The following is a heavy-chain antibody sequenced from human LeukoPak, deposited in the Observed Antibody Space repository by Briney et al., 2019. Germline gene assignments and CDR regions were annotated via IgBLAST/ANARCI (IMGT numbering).Heavy chain of an antibody. V-gene: IGHV3-7*01. CDR2: IRQDGGDK. CDR1: GFTFANYW. Sequence: PGGSLRLFCAASGFTFANYWMSWVRQAPGKGLECVANIRQDGGDKLYVDSVKGRFTISRDNDKSSLYLQMNSLRDDDTAVYFCARVGDSWEWILWGQGTIVTVS. D-gene: IGHD5-18*01. CDR3: ARVGDSWEWIL. J-gene: IGHJ4*02.